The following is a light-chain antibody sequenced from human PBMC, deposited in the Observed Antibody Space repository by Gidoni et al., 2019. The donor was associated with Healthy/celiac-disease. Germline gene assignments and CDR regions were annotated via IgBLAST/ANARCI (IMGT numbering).Light chain of an antibody. J-gene: IGLJ3*02. Sequence: QSVLTQPPSASGTPGQRVTIPCSGSSSNIGSNTVNGYQPLPVTAPKLLIYSNNQRPSGVPDRFSGSKSGTSASLAISGLQSEDEADYYCAALDDSLNGPVFGGGTKLTVL. CDR1: SSNIGSNT. CDR3: AALDDSLNGPV. V-gene: IGLV1-44*01. CDR2: SNN.